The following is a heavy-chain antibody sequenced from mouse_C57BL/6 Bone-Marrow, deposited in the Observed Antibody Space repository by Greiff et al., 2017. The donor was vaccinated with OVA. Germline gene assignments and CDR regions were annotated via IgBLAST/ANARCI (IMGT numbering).Heavy chain of an antibody. D-gene: IGHD1-1*01. CDR2: IDPATGNP. CDR3: ARSYYGSSYYFDY. Sequence: EVQLQQSVAELVRPGASVKLSCTASGFTIKNTYMHWVKQRPEQGLEWIGRIDPATGNPKYAPKFQGKATITADTSSNTAYLQLSSLTSEDTAIYYCARSYYGSSYYFDYWGQGTTLTVSS. CDR1: GFTIKNTY. V-gene: IGHV14-3*01. J-gene: IGHJ2*01.